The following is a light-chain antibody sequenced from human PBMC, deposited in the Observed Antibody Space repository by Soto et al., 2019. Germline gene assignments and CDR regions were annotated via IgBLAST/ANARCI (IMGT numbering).Light chain of an antibody. Sequence: EVVLTQSPGTLSLSPGERATLSCRASQSADRNYLAWYQQKPGRAPRLLIYGGYRRATGIPDRFSGGGSGTDFTLTISRLEPEDFAVYYCQLYYSGMFGQGTKVEVK. V-gene: IGKV3-20*01. CDR3: QLYYSGM. CDR2: GGY. J-gene: IGKJ1*01. CDR1: QSADRNY.